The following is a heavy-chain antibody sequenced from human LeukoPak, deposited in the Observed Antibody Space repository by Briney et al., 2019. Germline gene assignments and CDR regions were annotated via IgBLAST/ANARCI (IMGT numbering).Heavy chain of an antibody. V-gene: IGHV5-51*01. J-gene: IGHJ4*02. D-gene: IGHD2-2*01. CDR3: ARSPFEGYCSSTSCPYFDY. Sequence: GESLKISCKGSGYSFTSYWIGWVRQMPGKGLEWMGIIYPGDSDTRYSPPFQGQVTISADKSISTAYLQWSSLKASDTAMYYCARSPFEGYCSSTSCPYFDYWGQGTLVTVSS. CDR2: IYPGDSDT. CDR1: GYSFTSYW.